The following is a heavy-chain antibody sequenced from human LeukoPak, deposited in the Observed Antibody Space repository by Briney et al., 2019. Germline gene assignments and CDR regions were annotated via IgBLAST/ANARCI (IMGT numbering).Heavy chain of an antibody. V-gene: IGHV3-30*18. Sequence: PGGSLRLSCAASGFTFSSYGMHWVRQAPGKGLEWVAVISYDGSNKYYADSVKGRFTISRDNSENTLYLQMNSLRAEDTAVYYCAKDSFLDYWGRGTLVTVSS. J-gene: IGHJ4*02. CDR3: AKDSFLDY. D-gene: IGHD2/OR15-2a*01. CDR1: GFTFSSYG. CDR2: ISYDGSNK.